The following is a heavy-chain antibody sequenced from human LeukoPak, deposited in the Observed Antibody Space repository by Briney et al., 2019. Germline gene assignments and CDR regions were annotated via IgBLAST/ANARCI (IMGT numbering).Heavy chain of an antibody. CDR2: IIPIFGTA. CDR1: GGTFSSYA. Sequence: GASVKVSCKASGGTFSSYAISWVRQAPGQGLEWKGGIIPIFGTANYAQKFQGRVTITTDESTSTAYMELSSLRSEDTAVYYCARSYTAMDPGFSWGQGTLVTVSS. CDR3: ARSYTAMDPGFS. J-gene: IGHJ5*02. D-gene: IGHD5-18*01. V-gene: IGHV1-69*05.